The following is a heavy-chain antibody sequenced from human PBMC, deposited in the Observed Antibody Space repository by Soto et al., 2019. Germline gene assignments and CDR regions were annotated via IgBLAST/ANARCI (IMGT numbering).Heavy chain of an antibody. J-gene: IGHJ6*02. CDR3: ARRSGYYYGGNSPASYYYYGMDV. Sequence: QVQLVQSGAEVKKPGASVKVSCKASGYTFTSYYMHWVRQAPGQGLEWMGIINPSGGSTSYAQKCQGRVTMPRDKSTSTVDMELSSRRCEDTAVYYCARRSGYYYGGNSPASYYYYGMDVWGQGTTVTVSS. V-gene: IGHV1-46*01. D-gene: IGHD3-22*01. CDR2: INPSGGST. CDR1: GYTFTSYY.